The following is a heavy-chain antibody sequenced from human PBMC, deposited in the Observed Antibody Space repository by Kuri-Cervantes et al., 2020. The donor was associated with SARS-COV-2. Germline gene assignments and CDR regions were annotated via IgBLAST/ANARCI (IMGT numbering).Heavy chain of an antibody. J-gene: IGHJ3*02. CDR1: GFTFSSYG. Sequence: GESLKISCAASGFTFSSYGMHWVRQAPGKGLEWVAVIWYDGSNKCYADSVKGRFTISRDNSKNTLYLQMNSLRAEDTAVYYCAGMASLRMKSSGFGDAFDIWGQGTLVTVSS. CDR3: AGMASLRMKSSGFGDAFDI. CDR2: IWYDGSNK. V-gene: IGHV3-33*01. D-gene: IGHD3-22*01.